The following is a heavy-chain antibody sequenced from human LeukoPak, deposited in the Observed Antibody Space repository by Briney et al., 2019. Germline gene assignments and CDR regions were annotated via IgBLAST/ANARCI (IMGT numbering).Heavy chain of an antibody. CDR1: GGSISNRY. J-gene: IGHJ4*02. CDR2: IFYGGNT. CDR3: ASAPNEYFFDY. Sequence: SETLSLTCTVSGGSISNRYWSWIRQPPGKGLEWIGYIFYGGNTNYNPSLKSRVTISVDTSKNQFTLKLSSVTAADTAIYYCASAPNEYFFDYWGQGTLVTVSS. V-gene: IGHV4-59*11.